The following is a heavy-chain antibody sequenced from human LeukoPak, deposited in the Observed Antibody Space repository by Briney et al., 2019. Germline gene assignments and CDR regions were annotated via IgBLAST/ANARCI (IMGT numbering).Heavy chain of an antibody. CDR3: ASGGHYCSGGSCHTNWFDP. V-gene: IGHV1-69*05. D-gene: IGHD2-15*01. J-gene: IGHJ5*02. CDR2: VIPIFGTA. CDR1: GGPFNSYA. Sequence: ASVEVSFQASGGPFNSYAISWVRPAPGQGREWVGGVIPIFGTANYAQKFQGRVTITTDESTSTAYMELSSLRSEDTAVYYCASGGHYCSGGSCHTNWFDPWGQGTLVTVSS.